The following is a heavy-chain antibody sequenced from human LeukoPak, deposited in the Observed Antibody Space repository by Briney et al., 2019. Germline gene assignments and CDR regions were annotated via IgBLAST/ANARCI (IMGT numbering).Heavy chain of an antibody. V-gene: IGHV4-39*01. CDR2: IYYSGST. D-gene: IGHD4-17*01. J-gene: IGHJ4*02. Sequence: SETLSLTCTVSGGSISSSSYYWGWIRQPPGKGLEWIGSIYYSGSTYYNPSLKSRVTISVDTSKNQFSLKLSSVTAADTAVYYCARGLPLRCRFDYWGQGTLVTGSS. CDR3: ARGLPLRCRFDY. CDR1: GGSISSSSYY.